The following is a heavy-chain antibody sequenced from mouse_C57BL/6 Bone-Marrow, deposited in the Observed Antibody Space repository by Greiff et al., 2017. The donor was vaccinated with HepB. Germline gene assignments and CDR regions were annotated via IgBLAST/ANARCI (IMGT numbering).Heavy chain of an antibody. D-gene: IGHD2-4*01. J-gene: IGHJ2*01. CDR3: ARVEIYYDDY. CDR2: IHPNSGST. V-gene: IGHV1-64*01. CDR1: GYTFTSYW. Sequence: QVQLQQPGAELVKPGASVKLSCKASGYTFTSYWMHWVKQRPGQGLEWIGMIHPNSGSTNYNEKFKSKATLTADKSSSTAYMQLSSLTSEDSAVYYCARVEIYYDDYWGQGTTLTGSS.